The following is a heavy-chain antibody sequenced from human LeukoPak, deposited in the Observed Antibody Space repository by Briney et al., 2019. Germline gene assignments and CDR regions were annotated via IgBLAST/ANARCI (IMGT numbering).Heavy chain of an antibody. Sequence: PGGSLRLSCAASGFTFSNYAMNWVRQAPGKGLEWVSAISGSGGSTYYADSVKGRFTISRANAKNSLYLQMNSLRAEDTAVYYCARDQSSVAGTTYNWFDPWGQGTLVTVSS. V-gene: IGHV3-23*01. CDR1: GFTFSNYA. CDR3: ARDQSSVAGTTYNWFDP. CDR2: ISGSGGST. J-gene: IGHJ5*02. D-gene: IGHD6-19*01.